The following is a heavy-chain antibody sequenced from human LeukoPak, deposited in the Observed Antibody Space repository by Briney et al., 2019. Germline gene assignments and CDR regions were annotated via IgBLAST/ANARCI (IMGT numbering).Heavy chain of an antibody. J-gene: IGHJ6*03. CDR1: GGSFSGYY. CDR3: ARGRGYSYGYYYYYMDV. D-gene: IGHD5-18*01. V-gene: IGHV4-34*01. Sequence: PSETLSLTCAVYGGSFSGYYWSWIRQPPGKGLEWTGEINHSGSTNYNPSLKSRVTISVDTSKNQFSLKLSSVTAADTAVYYCARGRGYSYGYYYYYMDVWGKGTTVTVSS. CDR2: INHSGST.